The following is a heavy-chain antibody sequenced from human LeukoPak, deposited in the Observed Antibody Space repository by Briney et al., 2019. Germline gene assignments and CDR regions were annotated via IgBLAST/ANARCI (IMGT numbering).Heavy chain of an antibody. CDR3: AKESRYTNYYFDY. J-gene: IGHJ4*02. Sequence: PGRSLRLSCAASGFTFSSYGMHWVRQAPGKGLEWVAVIWYGGSDKYYADSVKGRFTISRDNSKNTLYLQMNSLRAEDTAVYYCAKESRYTNYYFDYWGQGTLVTVSS. CDR1: GFTFSSYG. V-gene: IGHV3-33*06. CDR2: IWYGGSDK. D-gene: IGHD1-1*01.